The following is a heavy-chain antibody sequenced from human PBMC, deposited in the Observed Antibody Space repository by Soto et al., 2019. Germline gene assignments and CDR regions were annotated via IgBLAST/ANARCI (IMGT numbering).Heavy chain of an antibody. CDR2: ISGGGDRT. CDR3: TKRSCSGAGCYYRGEDY. V-gene: IGHV3-23*01. J-gene: IGHJ4*02. Sequence: GGSLSLSCAASGFTFSGYAMTWVRQAPGRGLEWVAAISGGGDRTYYADSVKGRLTISRDNSKNTLYLQMDSLRAEDTATYYCTKRSCSGAGCYYRGEDYWGQGTLVTVSS. CDR1: GFTFSGYA. D-gene: IGHD2-15*01.